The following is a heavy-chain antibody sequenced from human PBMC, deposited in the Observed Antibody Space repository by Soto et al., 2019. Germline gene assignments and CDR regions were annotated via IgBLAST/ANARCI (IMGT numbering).Heavy chain of an antibody. V-gene: IGHV4-39*01. D-gene: IGHD5-12*01. CDR1: GDSVSSNNFY. J-gene: IGHJ5*02. CDR2: IYYSGST. Sequence: SETLSLTCIVSGDSVSSNNFYWGWIRQPPGKGLEWVGSIYYSGSTHYNPSLKSRVTISEDTSRNQFSLNLSSVTAADTAVYYCERHSGPYPSSWFDPRGQGTPGTVSS. CDR3: ERHSGPYPSSWFDP.